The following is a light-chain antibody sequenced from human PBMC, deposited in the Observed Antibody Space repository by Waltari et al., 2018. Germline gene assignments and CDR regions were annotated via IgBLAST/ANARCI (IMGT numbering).Light chain of an antibody. V-gene: IGLV3-1*01. CDR2: QDN. CDR3: QAWDSSTAI. Sequence: SYELTQPPSVSVSPGQTASITCSGDQLGDKYACWYQPKPGQSPVLVIYQDNNRPSGIPERFSGSNSGNTATLTIRGTQAMDEADYYCQAWDSSTAIFGGGTKLTVL. J-gene: IGLJ2*01. CDR1: QLGDKY.